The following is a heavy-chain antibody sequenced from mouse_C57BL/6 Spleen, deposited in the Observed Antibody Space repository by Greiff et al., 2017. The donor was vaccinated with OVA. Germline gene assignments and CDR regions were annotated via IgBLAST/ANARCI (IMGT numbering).Heavy chain of an antibody. CDR1: GYTFTDYN. V-gene: IGHV1-22*01. J-gene: IGHJ3*01. Sequence: VQLQQSGPELVKPGASVKMSCKASGYTFTDYNMHWVKQSHGKSLEWIGYINPNNGGTSYNQKFKGKATLTVNKSSSTSYMELRSLTSEDSAVYYCASMVTTPWFAYWGQGTLVTVSA. CDR2: INPNNGGT. CDR3: ASMVTTPWFAY. D-gene: IGHD2-2*01.